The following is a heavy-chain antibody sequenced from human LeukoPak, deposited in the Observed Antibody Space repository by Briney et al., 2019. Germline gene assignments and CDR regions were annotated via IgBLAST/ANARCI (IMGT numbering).Heavy chain of an antibody. D-gene: IGHD4-17*01. CDR3: AREASYGAYVGAFDI. CDR2: IIPIFGTA. CDR1: GGTFSSYA. V-gene: IGHV1-69*06. Sequence: SVKVSCKASGGTFSSYAISWVRQAPGQGLEWMGGIIPIFGTANYAQKFQGRVTITADKSTSTAYMELGSLRSEDTAVYYCAREASYGAYVGAFDIWGQGTMVTVSS. J-gene: IGHJ3*02.